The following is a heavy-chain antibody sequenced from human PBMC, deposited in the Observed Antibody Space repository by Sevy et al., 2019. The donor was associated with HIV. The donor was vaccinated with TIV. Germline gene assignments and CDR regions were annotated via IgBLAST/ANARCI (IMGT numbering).Heavy chain of an antibody. Sequence: GGSLRLSCSASGFTFDDYAMHWVRQAPGKGLEWVSGISWNSDCIGYADSVKGRFTISRDNAKNSLYLQLNSLRVEDTALYYCARSDFWGQGTLVTVSS. V-gene: IGHV3-9*01. CDR3: ARSDF. J-gene: IGHJ4*02. CDR2: ISWNSDCI. CDR1: GFTFDDYA.